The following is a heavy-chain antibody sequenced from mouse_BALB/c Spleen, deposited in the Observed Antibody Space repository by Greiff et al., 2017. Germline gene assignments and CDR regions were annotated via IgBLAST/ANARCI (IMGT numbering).Heavy chain of an antibody. CDR1: GYTFTSYW. CDR2: IYPGNSDT. D-gene: IGHD2-4*01. Sequence: VQLKESGTVLARPGASVKMSCKASGYTFTSYWMHWVKQRPGQGLEWIGAIYPGNSDTSYNQKFKGKAKLTAVTSTSTAYMELSSLTNEDSAVYYCTREIYYDYDVGGYAMDYWGQGTSVTVSS. CDR3: TREIYYDYDVGGYAMDY. V-gene: IGHV1-5*01. J-gene: IGHJ4*01.